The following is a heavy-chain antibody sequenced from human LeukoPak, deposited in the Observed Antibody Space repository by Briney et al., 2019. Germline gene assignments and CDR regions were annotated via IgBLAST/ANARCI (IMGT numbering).Heavy chain of an antibody. D-gene: IGHD1-26*01. J-gene: IGHJ4*02. Sequence: GASVKVSCKASGYTFTGYYMHWVRQAPGQGLGWMGWINPNSGGTNYAQKFQGRVTMTRDTSISTAYMELSRLRSDDTAVYYCARAHAVGADGGDYWGQGTLVTVSS. CDR2: INPNSGGT. CDR1: GYTFTGYY. CDR3: ARAHAVGADGGDY. V-gene: IGHV1-2*02.